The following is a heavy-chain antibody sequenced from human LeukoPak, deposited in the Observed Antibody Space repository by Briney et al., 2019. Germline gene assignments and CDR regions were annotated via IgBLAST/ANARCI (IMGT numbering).Heavy chain of an antibody. CDR2: IYPGDSDT. J-gene: IGHJ4*02. Sequence: GESLKISCKGSGYSFTSYWIGWVRQMPGKGLEWMGIIYPGDSDTRYSPSFQGQVTISADKSVSTAYLQWSSLKASDTAMYYCAKKLGYCSSTSCYGGFDYWGQGTLVTVSS. CDR1: GYSFTSYW. CDR3: AKKLGYCSSTSCYGGFDY. D-gene: IGHD2-2*01. V-gene: IGHV5-51*01.